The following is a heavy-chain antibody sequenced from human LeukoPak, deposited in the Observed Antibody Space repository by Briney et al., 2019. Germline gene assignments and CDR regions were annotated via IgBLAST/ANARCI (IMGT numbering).Heavy chain of an antibody. V-gene: IGHV3-7*01. Sequence: GGSLRLSCAASGFTFSIYWMNWVRQAPGKGLEWVANIKQDGSEKYYVDSVKGRFTISRDNAKNSLYLQMNSLRAEDTAVYYCARGASGAYYVDYWGQGTLVTVSS. D-gene: IGHD3-22*01. CDR3: ARGASGAYYVDY. CDR1: GFTFSIYW. CDR2: IKQDGSEK. J-gene: IGHJ4*02.